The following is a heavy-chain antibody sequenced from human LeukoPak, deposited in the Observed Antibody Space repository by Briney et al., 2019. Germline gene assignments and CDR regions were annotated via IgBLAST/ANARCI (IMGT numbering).Heavy chain of an antibody. CDR3: AVAFCGGDCFSRHYFGVDV. Sequence: SETLSLTCTVSGGSISSYYWSWIRQPPGKGLEWIGRIYASGSTDYNPSLTSRVTILLDTSKNQFSLNLRSVTAADTAVYYCAVAFCGGDCFSRHYFGVDVWGQGTTVTVSS. J-gene: IGHJ6*02. CDR2: IYASGST. D-gene: IGHD2-21*01. CDR1: GGSISSYY. V-gene: IGHV4-4*08.